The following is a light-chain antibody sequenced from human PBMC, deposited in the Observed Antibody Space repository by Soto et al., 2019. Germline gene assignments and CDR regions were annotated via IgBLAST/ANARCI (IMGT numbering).Light chain of an antibody. CDR2: AAS. CDR3: QKYNSVPRT. V-gene: IGKV1-27*01. J-gene: IGKJ3*01. Sequence: DIQMTQSPSSLSTSVGDSVTITCRASQGISNSLAWYQQKPGKVPKLLIYAASTLQSGVPSRFSGSGSGTDFTLTISSLQPEDVATYYCQKYNSVPRTFGPGTKVDIK. CDR1: QGISNS.